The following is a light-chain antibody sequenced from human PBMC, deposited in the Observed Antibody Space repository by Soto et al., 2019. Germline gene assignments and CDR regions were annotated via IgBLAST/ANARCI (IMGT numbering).Light chain of an antibody. CDR1: QTITRW. V-gene: IGKV1-5*01. CDR3: QQLSSDPRGT. J-gene: IGKJ3*01. CDR2: DAS. Sequence: DIQMTQSPSTLSASVGDRVTITYWASQTITRWMAWYQQKPGKAPKLLIYDASTLESGVPSRFSGSRSGTEFTLTISSLQPDDFATYYCQQLSSDPRGTFGPGTKVDIK.